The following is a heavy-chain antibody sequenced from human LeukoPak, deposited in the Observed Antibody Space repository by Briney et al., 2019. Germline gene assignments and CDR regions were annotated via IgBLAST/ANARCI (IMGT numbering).Heavy chain of an antibody. J-gene: IGHJ4*02. CDR1: GFTFMNHA. D-gene: IGHD6-13*01. V-gene: IGHV3-21*01. CDR2: ISSSSSYI. CDR3: ARDRSSSSWYGLVDY. Sequence: PGGSLRLSCAASGFTFMNHAMNWVRQAPGKGLEWVSSISSSSSYIYYADSVKGRFTISRDNAKNSLYLQMNSLRAEDTAVYYCARDRSSSSWYGLVDYWGQGTLVTVSS.